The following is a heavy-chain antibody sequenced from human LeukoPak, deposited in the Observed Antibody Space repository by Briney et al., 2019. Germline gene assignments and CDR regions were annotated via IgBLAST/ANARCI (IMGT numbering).Heavy chain of an antibody. CDR3: ARDFDVAYRQNWFDP. J-gene: IGHJ5*02. CDR1: GYKFTSYG. Sequence: GASVKVSCKASGYKFTSYGISWVRQAPGQGLEWMGWISAYNGNTKYAQKLQGRVTMTTDTSTSTAYMELRSLRSDDTAVYYCARDFDVAYRQNWFDPWGQGTLVTVSS. V-gene: IGHV1-18*01. D-gene: IGHD2-21*01. CDR2: ISAYNGNT.